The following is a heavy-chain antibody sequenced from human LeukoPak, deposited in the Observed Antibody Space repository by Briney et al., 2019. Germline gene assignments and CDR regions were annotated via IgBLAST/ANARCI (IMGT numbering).Heavy chain of an antibody. CDR3: ARLPPGYSYGTNFDY. J-gene: IGHJ4*02. D-gene: IGHD5-18*01. V-gene: IGHV5-51*03. Sequence: PGESLTLSCRGSGYSFTSYWMGWVRQMPGKGLEWMGIIYPGESDTRCSPSLQGQVTISADKSISTAYLQWSSLKASDTAMYYCARLPPGYSYGTNFDYWGQGTLVTVS. CDR2: IYPGESDT. CDR1: GYSFTSYW.